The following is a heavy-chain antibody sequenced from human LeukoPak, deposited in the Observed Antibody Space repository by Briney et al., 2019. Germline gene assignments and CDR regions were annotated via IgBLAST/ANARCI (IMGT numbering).Heavy chain of an antibody. D-gene: IGHD5-24*01. V-gene: IGHV4-59*10. J-gene: IGHJ4*02. CDR1: GGSFSGYY. Sequence: PSETLSLTCAVYGGSFSGYYWSWIRQPAGKGLEWIGRIYTSGSTNYNPSLKSRVTMSVDTSKNQFSLKLSSVTAADTAVYYCARGGDGYNYVDYWGQGTLVTVSS. CDR3: ARGGDGYNYVDY. CDR2: IYTSGST.